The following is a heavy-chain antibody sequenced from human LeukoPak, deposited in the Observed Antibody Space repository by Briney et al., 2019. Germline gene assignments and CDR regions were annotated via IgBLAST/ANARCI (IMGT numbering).Heavy chain of an antibody. CDR1: GGSISSGSYY. Sequence: PSETLSLTCTVSGGSISSGSYYWSWIRQPAGKGLEWIGRIYTSGSTNYNPSLKSRVIISVDTSKNQFSLELSSVTAADTAVYYCARDGRVYYYGSGSYHQSWFDPWGQGTLVTVSS. V-gene: IGHV4-61*02. J-gene: IGHJ5*02. CDR3: ARDGRVYYYGSGSYHQSWFDP. D-gene: IGHD3-10*01. CDR2: IYTSGST.